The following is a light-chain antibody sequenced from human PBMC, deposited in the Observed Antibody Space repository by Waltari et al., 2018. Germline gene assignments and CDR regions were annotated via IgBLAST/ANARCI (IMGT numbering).Light chain of an antibody. Sequence: QSVLTQPPSASGTPGQRVTISCSGSSSNIGRNYVYWYQQLPGTAPKLLIYRNNQRPSGVPDRFSGSKSGTSASLAISVLRSEDEADYYCAAWDDSLSGQVVFGGGTKLTVL. J-gene: IGLJ2*01. V-gene: IGLV1-47*01. CDR2: RNN. CDR1: SSNIGRNY. CDR3: AAWDDSLSGQVV.